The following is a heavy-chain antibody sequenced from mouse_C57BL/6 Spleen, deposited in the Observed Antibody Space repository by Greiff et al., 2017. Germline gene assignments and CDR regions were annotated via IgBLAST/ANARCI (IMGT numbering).Heavy chain of an antibody. CDR2: IDPSDSYT. CDR3: ARCDSNFSMDD. CDR1: GYTFTSYW. D-gene: IGHD2-5*01. V-gene: IGHV1-69*01. Sequence: QVQLQQPGAELVMPGASVKLSCKASGYTFTSYWMHWVKQRPGQGLEWIGEIDPSDSYTNYNQKFKGKSTLTVDKSSSTAYMQLSSLTSEDSAVYYCARCDSNFSMDDWGQGTSVTVSS. J-gene: IGHJ4*01.